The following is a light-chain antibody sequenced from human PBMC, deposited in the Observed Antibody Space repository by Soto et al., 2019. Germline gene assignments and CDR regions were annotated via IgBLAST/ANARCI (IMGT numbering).Light chain of an antibody. Sequence: QSVLTQPPSASGTPGQRVTISCSGSSSNIGSNSVKWYQQLPGTAPKPLIYSNNQRPSGVPDRFSGSKSGTSASLAISGLQSEDEADYYCAAWDDSLNGVVFGGGTKLTVL. CDR3: AAWDDSLNGVV. CDR2: SNN. J-gene: IGLJ2*01. CDR1: SSNIGSNS. V-gene: IGLV1-44*01.